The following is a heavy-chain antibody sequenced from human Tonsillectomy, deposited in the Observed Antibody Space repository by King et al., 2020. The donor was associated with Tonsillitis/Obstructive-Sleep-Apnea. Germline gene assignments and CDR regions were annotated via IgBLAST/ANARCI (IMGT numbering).Heavy chain of an antibody. D-gene: IGHD5-18*01. Sequence: DVQLVQSGAEVKKPGESLKISCKGSGYSFTSYWIAWVRQMPGKGLEYMGIIYPDDSDTTYSPSFQGQVTISADKSISTAYLQWSNLKASDTAMYYCASPSANPAMVHDAFDVWGQGTMVTVSS. J-gene: IGHJ3*01. CDR1: GYSFTSYW. CDR3: ASPSANPAMVHDAFDV. CDR2: IYPDDSDT. V-gene: IGHV5-51*01.